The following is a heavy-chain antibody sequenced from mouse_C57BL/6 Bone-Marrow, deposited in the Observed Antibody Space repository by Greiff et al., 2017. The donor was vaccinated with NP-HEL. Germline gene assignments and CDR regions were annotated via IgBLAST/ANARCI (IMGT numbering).Heavy chain of an antibody. D-gene: IGHD1-1*01. CDR2: IYPGDGDT. CDR3: ARGYYGSRYALDS. CDR1: GYAFSSSW. V-gene: IGHV1-82*01. Sequence: QVQLQQSGPELVKPGASVKISCKASGYAFSSSWMNWVKQRPGKGLEWIGRIYPGDGDTNYNGKFKGKATLTADKSSSTAYMQLSSLTSEDSAVYFCARGYYGSRYALDSSGQGTSLTPSS. J-gene: IGHJ4*01.